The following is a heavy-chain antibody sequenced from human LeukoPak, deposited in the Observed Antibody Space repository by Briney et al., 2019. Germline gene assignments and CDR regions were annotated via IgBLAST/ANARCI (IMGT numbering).Heavy chain of an antibody. CDR2: ISAYNGNT. J-gene: IGHJ6*02. CDR1: GYTFTSYG. D-gene: IGHD5-12*01. Sequence: ASVKVSCKASGYTFTSYGISWVRQAPGQGLEWMGWISAYNGNTNYAQKFQGRVTMTRNTSISTAYMELSSLRSEDTAVYYCARAGSGYDFDYYYGMDVWGQGTTVTVSS. V-gene: IGHV1-18*01. CDR3: ARAGSGYDFDYYYGMDV.